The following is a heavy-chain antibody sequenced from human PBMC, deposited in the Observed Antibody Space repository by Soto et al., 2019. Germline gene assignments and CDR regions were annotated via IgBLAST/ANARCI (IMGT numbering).Heavy chain of an antibody. CDR1: GYIFTSYT. D-gene: IGHD2-2*01. J-gene: IGHJ4*02. V-gene: IGHV1-3*01. CDR3: ARDPALVY. Sequence: ASVKVSCKASGYIFTSYTMHWVRQAPGQRLEWMGWINAGNGNTKYSQKFQGRVTLTTDPSASTAYMELTSLRFEDTAVYYCARDPALVYWGQGTLFTVSS. CDR2: INAGNGNT.